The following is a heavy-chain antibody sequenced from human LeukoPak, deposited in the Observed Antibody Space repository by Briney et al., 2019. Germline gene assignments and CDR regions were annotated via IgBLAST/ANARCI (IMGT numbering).Heavy chain of an antibody. D-gene: IGHD4-17*01. V-gene: IGHV4-61*02. Sequence: SETLSLTCTVSGASISSGTYYWSWIRQPAGKGLEWIGRIYTSGSTNYNPSIKSRVTISIDTSMNQFPLRLSSVTAADTAVYYCAREALYGDPYYYYMDVWGKGTTVTFS. CDR1: GASISSGTYY. CDR3: AREALYGDPYYYYMDV. J-gene: IGHJ6*03. CDR2: IYTSGST.